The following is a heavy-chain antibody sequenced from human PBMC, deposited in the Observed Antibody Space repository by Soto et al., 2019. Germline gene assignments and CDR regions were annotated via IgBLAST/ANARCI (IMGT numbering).Heavy chain of an antibody. CDR2: ISSSSSTI. V-gene: IGHV3-48*02. D-gene: IGHD3-3*01. Sequence: GGSLRLSCAASGFTFSSYSMNWVRQAPGKGLEWVSYISSSSSTIYYADSVKGRFTISRDNAKNSLYLQMNSLRDEDTAVYYCARDYEISDPDYYYGMDVWGQGTTVTVSS. CDR1: GFTFSSYS. J-gene: IGHJ6*02. CDR3: ARDYEISDPDYYYGMDV.